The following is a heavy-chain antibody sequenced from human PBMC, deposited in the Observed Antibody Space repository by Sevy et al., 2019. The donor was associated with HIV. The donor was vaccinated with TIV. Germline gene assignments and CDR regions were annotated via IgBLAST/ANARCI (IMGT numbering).Heavy chain of an antibody. CDR3: AGEEDASSSLHYYMDV. V-gene: IGHV1-69*01. J-gene: IGHJ6*03. D-gene: IGHD6-6*01. Sequence: KGSCKTSGGTFSDYAFSWVRQAPGQGLEWMGSINPIFDTANYAQKFQGRVTITADESTSTVYMELSSLRSEDSAIFYCAGEEDASSSLHYYMDVWGKGTTVTVSS. CDR1: GGTFSDYA. CDR2: INPIFDTA.